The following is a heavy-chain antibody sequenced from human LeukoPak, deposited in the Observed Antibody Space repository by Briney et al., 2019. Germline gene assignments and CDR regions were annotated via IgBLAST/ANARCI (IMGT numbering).Heavy chain of an antibody. J-gene: IGHJ4*02. CDR3: ARSRTTVTQNDY. CDR2: ISYDGSNK. Sequence: PGGSLRLSCAASGFTFSSYWMHWVRQAPGKGLEWVAVISYDGSNKYYADSVKGRFTISRDNSKNTLYLQMNSLRAEDTAVYYCARSRTTVTQNDYWGQGTLVTVSS. D-gene: IGHD4-17*01. CDR1: GFTFSSYW. V-gene: IGHV3-30*03.